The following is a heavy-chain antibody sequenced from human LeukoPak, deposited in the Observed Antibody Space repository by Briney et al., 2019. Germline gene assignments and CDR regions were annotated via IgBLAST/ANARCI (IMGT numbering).Heavy chain of an antibody. CDR3: ARSPYSRSYDAFNI. V-gene: IGHV3-64*01. D-gene: IGHD6-13*01. CDR2: ISSHGGST. J-gene: IGHJ3*02. CDR1: GFTFSSYA. Sequence: GGSLRLSCAASGFTFSSYAMPWVRQAPGKGLEYVSAISSHGGSTTYANSVKGRFTISRDNSKNSLYLQMGSLRAEDMAVYYCARSPYSRSYDAFNIWGQGTMVTVSS.